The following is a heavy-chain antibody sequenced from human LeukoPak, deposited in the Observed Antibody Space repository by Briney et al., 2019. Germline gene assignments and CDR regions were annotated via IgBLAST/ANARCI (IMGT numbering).Heavy chain of an antibody. CDR3: AKDDSNTWSAFDY. V-gene: IGHV3-30*02. CDR1: GSTFSTDA. Sequence: GGSLRLSCAASGSTFSTDAMHWVRQAPGKGLEWVAFIRYDGSNKYYADSVKGRFTISRDNSKNTLYVQMNSLRAEDTAVYYCAKDDSNTWSAFDYWGQGTLVTVSS. CDR2: IRYDGSNK. J-gene: IGHJ4*02. D-gene: IGHD6-13*01.